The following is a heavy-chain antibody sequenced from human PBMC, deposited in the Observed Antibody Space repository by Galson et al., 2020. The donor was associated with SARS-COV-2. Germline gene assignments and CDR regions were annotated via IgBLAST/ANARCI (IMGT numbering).Heavy chain of an antibody. CDR3: AKDTTPTYYSDSSGSLDY. D-gene: IGHD3-22*01. J-gene: IGHJ4*02. CDR1: GFTFRSYT. CDR2: ISGSGGIT. V-gene: IGHV3-23*01. Sequence: GESLKISCAASGFTFRSYTMSWVRQAPGKRLEWVTSISGSGGITYYAASVKGRFAISRDNSRNTLYLEMSSLRAEDTAVYFCAKDTTPTYYSDSSGSLDYWGQGNLVTVSS.